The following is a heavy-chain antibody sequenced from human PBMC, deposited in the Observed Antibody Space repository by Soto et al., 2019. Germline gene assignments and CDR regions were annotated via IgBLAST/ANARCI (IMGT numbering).Heavy chain of an antibody. CDR1: VGTFSSYA. Sequence: SVKFSCQASVGTFSSYAISWVRHAPGQGLEWMGGIIPIFGTANYAQKFKGRVTITADESTSTAYMELSSLRSEDTAVYYCERSMVRGVILWFDPWGQGTLVTVSS. V-gene: IGHV1-69*13. CDR3: ERSMVRGVILWFDP. CDR2: IIPIFGTA. D-gene: IGHD3-10*01. J-gene: IGHJ5*02.